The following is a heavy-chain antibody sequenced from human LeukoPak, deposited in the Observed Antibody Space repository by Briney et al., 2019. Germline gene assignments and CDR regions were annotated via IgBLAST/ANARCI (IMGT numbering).Heavy chain of an antibody. Sequence: GGSLRLSCAASGFTFSSYGMHWVRQAPGKGLEWVAVISNDGSNKYYADSVKGRFTISRDNAKNSLYLQMNSLRAEDTAVYYCAKDWSHYSSSSGDFDYWGQGTLVAVSS. D-gene: IGHD6-6*01. J-gene: IGHJ4*02. CDR2: ISNDGSNK. CDR3: AKDWSHYSSSSGDFDY. CDR1: GFTFSSYG. V-gene: IGHV3-30*18.